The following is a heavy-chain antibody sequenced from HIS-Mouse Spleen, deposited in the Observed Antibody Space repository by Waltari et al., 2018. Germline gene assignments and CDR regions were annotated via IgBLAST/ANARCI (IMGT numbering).Heavy chain of an antibody. Sequence: QLQLQESGPGLVKPSETLSLTCTVSGGSISSSSYYWGWIRQPPGKGLEWIGCIYYSGSTYYTPALKSRVTISVDTSKNQFSLKLSSVTAADTAVYYCAREIPYSSSWYDWYFDLWGRGTLVTVSS. V-gene: IGHV4-39*07. CDR3: AREIPYSSSWYDWYFDL. D-gene: IGHD6-13*01. CDR1: GGSISSSSYY. J-gene: IGHJ2*01. CDR2: IYYSGST.